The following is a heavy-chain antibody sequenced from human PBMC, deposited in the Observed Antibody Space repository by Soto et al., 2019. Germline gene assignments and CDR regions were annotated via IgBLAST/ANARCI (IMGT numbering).Heavy chain of an antibody. CDR2: ISSASFTT. J-gene: IGHJ4*02. CDR1: GFTFSDYS. Sequence: EVRLVESGGGLVQTRGSLRLSCAASGFTFSDYSMNWVRQAPGKGLEWLSYISSASFTTYYADSVKGRFTISRDNGKNLLFLQMNSLRDEDTAVYYCARDVLSGYSNFDSWGQGTLVTVSS. D-gene: IGHD5-12*01. V-gene: IGHV3-48*02. CDR3: ARDVLSGYSNFDS.